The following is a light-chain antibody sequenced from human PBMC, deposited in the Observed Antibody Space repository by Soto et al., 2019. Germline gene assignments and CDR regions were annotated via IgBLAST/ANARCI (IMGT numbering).Light chain of an antibody. CDR2: DAS. CDR3: QQRSNWPLT. J-gene: IGKJ4*01. V-gene: IGKV3-11*01. Sequence: EIVLTQSPVTLSLSPGERAALSCRASQSVNSHLAWYQQKPGQAPRLLIYDASNRAAGIPARFSGSGSGTDFILIINSLEPEDLAVYYCQQRSNWPLTFGGGTKVEIK. CDR1: QSVNSH.